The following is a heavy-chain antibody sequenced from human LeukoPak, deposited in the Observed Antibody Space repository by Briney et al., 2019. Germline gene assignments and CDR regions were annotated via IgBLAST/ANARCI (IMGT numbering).Heavy chain of an antibody. Sequence: SETLSLTCTVSGYSISSSYYWGWVRQPPGKGLEWIGSIYQSGNTYYNPSLKSRVTISLDTSKNQFSLKLTSVTAADTAVYYCARWGRDGYNRLVDYWGQGTLVTVSS. D-gene: IGHD5-24*01. CDR2: IYQSGNT. J-gene: IGHJ4*02. CDR1: GYSISSSYY. V-gene: IGHV4-38-2*02. CDR3: ARWGRDGYNRLVDY.